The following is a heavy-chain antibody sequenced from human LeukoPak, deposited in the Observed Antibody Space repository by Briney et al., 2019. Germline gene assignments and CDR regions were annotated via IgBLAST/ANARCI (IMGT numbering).Heavy chain of an antibody. J-gene: IGHJ6*03. D-gene: IGHD2-15*01. V-gene: IGHV3-49*04. Sequence: PGGSLRLSCTASGFTFGDYAMSWVRQAPGKGLEWVGFIRSKAYGGTTEYAASVKGRFTISRDDSKSIAYLQMNSLKTEDTAVYYCTRLSLRGYYYYYYMDVWGKGTTVTVSS. CDR3: TRLSLRGYYYYYYMDV. CDR1: GFTFGDYA. CDR2: IRSKAYGGTT.